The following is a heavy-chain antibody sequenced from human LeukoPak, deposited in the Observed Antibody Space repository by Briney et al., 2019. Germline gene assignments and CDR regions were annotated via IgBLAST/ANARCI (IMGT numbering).Heavy chain of an antibody. D-gene: IGHD5-12*01. CDR3: ASEGSSGYVDY. V-gene: IGHV4-59*08. CDR1: GGSISSYY. Sequence: PSETLSLTCTVSGGSISSYYWSWIRQPPGKGLEWIGYIYYSGSTHYNPSLKSRVTISVDTSKNQFSLKLSSVTAADTAVYYCASEGSSGYVDYWGQGTLVTVSS. J-gene: IGHJ4*02. CDR2: IYYSGST.